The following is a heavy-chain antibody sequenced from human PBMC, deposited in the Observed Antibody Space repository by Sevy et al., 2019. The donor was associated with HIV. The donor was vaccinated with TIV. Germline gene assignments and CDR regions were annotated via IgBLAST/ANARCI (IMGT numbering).Heavy chain of an antibody. Sequence: SETLSLTCTVSGGSISSGSYYWSWIRQPAGKGLEWIGRIYTSGSTNYNPSLKSRVTISVDTSKNQFSLKLSSVTAADTAVYYCARDLVTGFGEPSQDWGQGTLVTVSS. CDR2: IYTSGST. D-gene: IGHD3-10*01. V-gene: IGHV4-61*02. CDR1: GGSISSGSYY. CDR3: ARDLVTGFGEPSQD. J-gene: IGHJ4*02.